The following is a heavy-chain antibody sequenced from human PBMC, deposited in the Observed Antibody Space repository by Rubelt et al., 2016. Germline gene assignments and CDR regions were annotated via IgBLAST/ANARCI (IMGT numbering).Heavy chain of an antibody. CDR1: GYAFTGHY. J-gene: IGHJ5*02. CDR3: ARGDSS. CDR2: INPNSGDT. V-gene: IGHV1-2*06. Sequence: QVQLVQSETEVKKPGASVKVSCKASGYAFTGHYLHWVRQAPGQGLEWMGRINPNSGDTNFAQRFQGRVTMTRDTSINTAYMELSSLRSDDTAVYYCARGDSSWGQGTLVTVSS. D-gene: IGHD3-16*01.